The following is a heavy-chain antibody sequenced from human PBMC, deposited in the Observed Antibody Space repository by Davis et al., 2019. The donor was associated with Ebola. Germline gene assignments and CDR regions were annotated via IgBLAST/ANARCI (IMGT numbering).Heavy chain of an antibody. CDR2: ISSSSSYI. CDR3: ASGYCSGGSCYSWSYYYYGMDV. D-gene: IGHD2-15*01. J-gene: IGHJ6*02. CDR1: GFTFSSYS. V-gene: IGHV3-21*01. Sequence: GGSLRLSCAAPGFTFSSYSMNWVRQAPGKGLEWVLSISSSSSYIYYADSVKGRFTISRDNAKNSLYLQMNSLRAEDTAVYYCASGYCSGGSCYSWSYYYYGMDVWGQGTTVTVSS.